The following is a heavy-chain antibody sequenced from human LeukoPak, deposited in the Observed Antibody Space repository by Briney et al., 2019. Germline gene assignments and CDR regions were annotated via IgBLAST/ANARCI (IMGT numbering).Heavy chain of an antibody. CDR3: ASLGSFDI. V-gene: IGHV4-61*02. CDR1: GGSINSGSYY. CDR2: FYISAGN. J-gene: IGHJ3*02. D-gene: IGHD7-27*01. Sequence: PSQTLSLTCTVSGGSINSGSYYWNWIRQPAGEGLEWIGRFYISAGNKYNPSLKSRVTISVDTSKNQFSLRLSSVTAADTAVYYCASLGSFDIWGQGTMVTVSS.